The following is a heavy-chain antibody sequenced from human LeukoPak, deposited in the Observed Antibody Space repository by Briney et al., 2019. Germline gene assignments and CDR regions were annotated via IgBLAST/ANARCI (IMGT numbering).Heavy chain of an antibody. CDR2: IYSGGST. CDR3: AFGGVIVILNY. J-gene: IGHJ4*02. Sequence: GGSLRLSYAASGFTVSSNYMSWVRQAPGKGLEWVSVIYSGGSTYYADSVKGRFTISRDNSKNTLYLQMNSLRAEDTAVYYCAFGGVIVILNYWGQGTLVTVSS. V-gene: IGHV3-53*01. D-gene: IGHD3-16*02. CDR1: GFTVSSNY.